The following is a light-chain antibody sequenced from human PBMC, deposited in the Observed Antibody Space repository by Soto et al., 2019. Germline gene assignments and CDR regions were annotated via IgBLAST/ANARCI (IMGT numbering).Light chain of an antibody. J-gene: IGLJ3*02. CDR1: NSNIGRNY. Sequence: QSALTQPPSASGTPGQRVTISCSGSNSNIGRNYVYWFQQLPGTAPKLLIYSNNQRPSGVPDRFSGSKSGTSASLAISGLRSEDEADYYCAAWDDSLSGMFGGGTQLTVL. CDR2: SNN. CDR3: AAWDDSLSGM. V-gene: IGLV1-47*02.